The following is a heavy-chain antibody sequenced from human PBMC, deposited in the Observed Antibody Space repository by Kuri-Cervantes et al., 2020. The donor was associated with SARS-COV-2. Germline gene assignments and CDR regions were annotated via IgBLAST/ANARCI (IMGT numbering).Heavy chain of an antibody. V-gene: IGHV3-48*01. CDR3: GRGSRRGGTHGLMLD. J-gene: IGHJ4*01. CDR1: GFTFSSYS. D-gene: IGHD1-26*01. Sequence: GESLKISCAASGFTFSSYSMNWVRQAPGKGLEWVSSISSSSSTIYYADSVKGRFTISRDNAKNSLYVQMNSLRAEDTAVYYCGRGSRRGGTHGLMLDWGYGTLVTVSS. CDR2: ISSSSSTI.